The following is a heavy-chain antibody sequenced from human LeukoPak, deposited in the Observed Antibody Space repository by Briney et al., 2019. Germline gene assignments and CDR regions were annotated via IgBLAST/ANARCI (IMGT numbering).Heavy chain of an antibody. D-gene: IGHD6-13*01. CDR3: ARCIAAAGTCPPGVD. CDR1: GDSISSGYY. J-gene: IGHJ4*02. Sequence: SETLSLTCTVSGDSISSGYYWGWIRQPPGKGLEWIGSIHHSGTTYYNPSLKSRVTISVDTSKNQFSLKLSSVTAADTAVYYCARCIAAAGTCPPGVDWGQGTLVTVSS. CDR2: IHHSGTT. V-gene: IGHV4-38-2*02.